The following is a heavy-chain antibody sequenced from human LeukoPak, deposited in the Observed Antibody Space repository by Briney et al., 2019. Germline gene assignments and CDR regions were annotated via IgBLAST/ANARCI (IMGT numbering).Heavy chain of an antibody. V-gene: IGHV3-30*18. J-gene: IGHJ4*02. Sequence: GGSLRLSCAASGFTFTSYDMHWVRQAPGQGLESVTIISYDGSNEYYADSVKGRFTISRDNSKNTLYLQMNSLRADDTAVYYCAKDRSGTYGVRGYFDYWGQGTLVTVSS. CDR1: GFTFTSYD. CDR3: AKDRSGTYGVRGYFDY. D-gene: IGHD1-26*01. CDR2: ISYDGSNE.